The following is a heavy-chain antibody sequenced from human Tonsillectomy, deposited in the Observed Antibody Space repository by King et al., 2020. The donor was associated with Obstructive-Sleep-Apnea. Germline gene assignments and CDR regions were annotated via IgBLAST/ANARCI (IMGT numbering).Heavy chain of an antibody. CDR1: GYTFTGYA. CDR2: INAGNGNT. V-gene: IGHV1-3*01. J-gene: IGHJ4*02. Sequence: QLVQSGAEVKKPGASVKVSCKASGYTFTGYAIHWVRQAPGQRLEWMGWINAGNGNTKYSEKFQVRVTITRDTSASTAYMELNNLSSEDTAVYYCARGVMLVHYFDSWGQEPRPPFSS. D-gene: IGHD3-16*01. CDR3: ARGVMLVHYFDS.